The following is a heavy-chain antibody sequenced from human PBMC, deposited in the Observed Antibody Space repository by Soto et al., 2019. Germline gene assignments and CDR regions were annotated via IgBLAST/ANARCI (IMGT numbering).Heavy chain of an antibody. V-gene: IGHV3-74*01. CDR3: TILSGDHVAFFSYVMDV. CDR2: MKSDGTIT. J-gene: IGHJ6*02. Sequence: GGSLELSFAPSGFTFSTYLMNWVGQVPGKGLVWLAGMKSDGTITNYADSVKDRLAISRDNVKNTLSLQMNGLRGEDTAVYYCTILSGDHVAFFSYVMDVWGRGTTVTVPS. CDR1: GFTFSTYL. D-gene: IGHD2-21*01.